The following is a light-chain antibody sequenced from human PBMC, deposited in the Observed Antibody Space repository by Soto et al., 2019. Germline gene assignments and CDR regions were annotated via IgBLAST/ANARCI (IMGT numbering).Light chain of an antibody. CDR2: GAS. CDR3: QHYSSSPWT. CDR1: QSVSKY. V-gene: IGKV3-20*01. J-gene: IGKJ1*01. Sequence: EIVLTQSPGTLSLSPGERATLSCRASQSVSKYLAWYQQKPGQAPRVLIYGASSRATGIPDRFSGSGSGTDFTLTISRLEPEDFAVYYCQHYSSSPWTFGQRTKVEIK.